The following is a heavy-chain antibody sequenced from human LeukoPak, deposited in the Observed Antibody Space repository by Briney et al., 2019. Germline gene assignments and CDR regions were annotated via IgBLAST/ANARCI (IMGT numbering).Heavy chain of an antibody. CDR2: IYCSGST. CDR3: ARHVWLQPFDY. V-gene: IGHV4-59*08. Sequence: SETLSLTCSVSGGSMNSYYWSWIRQSPGKGLEWIGYIYCSGSTNYNPSLKSRVTISVDTSKNQFSLKLSSVTAADTAVYYCARHVWLQPFDYWGQGTLVTVSS. J-gene: IGHJ4*02. D-gene: IGHD3-9*01. CDR1: GGSMNSYY.